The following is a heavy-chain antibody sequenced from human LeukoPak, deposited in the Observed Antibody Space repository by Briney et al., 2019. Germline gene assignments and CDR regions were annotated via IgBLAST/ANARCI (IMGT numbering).Heavy chain of an antibody. CDR3: ARGVGGWYDPRAFDI. D-gene: IGHD6-19*01. J-gene: IGHJ3*02. CDR2: ISSSSSYI. V-gene: IGHV3-21*01. Sequence: GGSLRLSCAASGFTFSSYSMNWVRQAPGKGLEWVSSISSSSSYIYYADLVKGRFTISRDNAKNSLYLQMNSLRAEDTAVYYCARGVGGWYDPRAFDIWGQGTMVTVSS. CDR1: GFTFSSYS.